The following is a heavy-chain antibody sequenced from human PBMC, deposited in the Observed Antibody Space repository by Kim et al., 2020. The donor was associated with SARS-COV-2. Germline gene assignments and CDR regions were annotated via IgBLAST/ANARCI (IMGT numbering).Heavy chain of an antibody. CDR3: ARESSGDYGDYVRGMDV. J-gene: IGHJ6*02. CDR2: IYSGGST. V-gene: IGHV3-53*01. CDR1: GFTVSSNY. D-gene: IGHD4-17*01. Sequence: GGSLRLSCAASGFTVSSNYMSWVRQAPGKGLEWVSVIYSGGSTYYADSVKGRFTISRDNSKNTLYLQMNSLRAEDTAVYYCARESSGDYGDYVRGMDVWGQGTTVTVSS.